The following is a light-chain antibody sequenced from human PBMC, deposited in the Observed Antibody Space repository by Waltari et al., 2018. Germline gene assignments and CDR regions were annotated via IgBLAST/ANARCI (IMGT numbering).Light chain of an antibody. J-gene: IGKJ4*01. CDR3: QQRSNWT. Sequence: EIVLTQSPATLSLSPGERATLSCRASQSVSSYLAWYQQKPGQAPRLLIYDASTRATGIPARFSGSGSGPDFTLTSSSLEPEDFAVYYCQQRSNWTFGGGTKVEIK. CDR1: QSVSSY. V-gene: IGKV3-11*01. CDR2: DAS.